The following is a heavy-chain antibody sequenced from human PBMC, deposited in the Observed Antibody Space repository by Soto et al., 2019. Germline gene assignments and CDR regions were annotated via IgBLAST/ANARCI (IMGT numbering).Heavy chain of an antibody. D-gene: IGHD6-19*01. CDR3: AREDAAGTNPPPKSGIAVAGPFDY. J-gene: IGHJ4*02. CDR1: GGTFSSYA. CDR2: IIPIFGTA. V-gene: IGHV1-69*06. Sequence: QVQLVQSGAEVKKPGSSVKVSCKASGGTFSSYAISWVRQAPGQGLEWMGGIIPIFGTANYAQKFQGRVTITADKSTSTAYMELSSLRSEDTAVYYCAREDAAGTNPPPKSGIAVAGPFDYWGQGTLVTVSS.